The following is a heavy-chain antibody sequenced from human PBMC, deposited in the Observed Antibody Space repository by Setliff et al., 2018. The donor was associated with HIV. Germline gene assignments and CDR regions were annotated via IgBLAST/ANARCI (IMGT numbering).Heavy chain of an antibody. Sequence: GSLRLSCAASGFTFSDHYTSWIRQAPGKGLEWVSYISGGSTSHMNYADSVKGRFTISRDNAKNSLYLQMNSLRAEDTAVYYCARYKWNNWIFGWFDPWGQGTQVTVSS. CDR1: GFTFSDHY. J-gene: IGHJ5*02. CDR3: ARYKWNNWIFGWFDP. CDR2: ISGGSTSHM. D-gene: IGHD1-20*01. V-gene: IGHV3-11*06.